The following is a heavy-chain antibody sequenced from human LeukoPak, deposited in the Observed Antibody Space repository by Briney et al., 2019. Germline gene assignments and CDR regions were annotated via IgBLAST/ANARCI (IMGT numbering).Heavy chain of an antibody. J-gene: IGHJ4*02. Sequence: PGGSLRLSCAASGFTFSSYSMNWVRQAPGKGLEWVSYISSSSSTIYYADSVKGRFTISRDNAKNSLYLQMNSLRAEDTAVYYCAKDAYPYYFDYWGQGTLVTVSS. V-gene: IGHV3-48*01. D-gene: IGHD2-2*01. CDR2: ISSSSSTI. CDR3: AKDAYPYYFDY. CDR1: GFTFSSYS.